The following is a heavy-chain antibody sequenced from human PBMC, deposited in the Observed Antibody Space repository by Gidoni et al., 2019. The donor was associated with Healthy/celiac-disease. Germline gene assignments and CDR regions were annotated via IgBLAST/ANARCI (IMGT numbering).Heavy chain of an antibody. D-gene: IGHD2-2*01. CDR1: GGTFSSYA. Sequence: QVQLVQSGAEVKKPGSSVKVSCKASGGTFSSYAISWVRQAPGQGLEWMGGIIPIFGTANYAQKFQGRVTITADESTSTAYMELSSLRSEDTAVYYCASSECSSTSCPAPSPYSSSWPLDYWGQGTLVTVSS. CDR2: IIPIFGTA. V-gene: IGHV1-69*01. J-gene: IGHJ4*02. CDR3: ASSECSSTSCPAPSPYSSSWPLDY.